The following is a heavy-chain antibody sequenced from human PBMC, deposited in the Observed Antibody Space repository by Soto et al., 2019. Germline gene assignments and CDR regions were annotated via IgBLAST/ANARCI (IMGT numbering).Heavy chain of an antibody. CDR3: ARELMVRGVIYGVLDY. Sequence: QVQLVESGGGVVQPGRSLRLSCAASGFTFSSYAMHWVRQAPGKGLEWVAVISYDGSNKYYADSVKVRFTISRDNSKNTLYLQMNSLRAEDTAVYYCARELMVRGVIYGVLDYWGQGTLVTVSS. J-gene: IGHJ4*02. CDR1: GFTFSSYA. CDR2: ISYDGSNK. D-gene: IGHD3-10*01. V-gene: IGHV3-30-3*01.